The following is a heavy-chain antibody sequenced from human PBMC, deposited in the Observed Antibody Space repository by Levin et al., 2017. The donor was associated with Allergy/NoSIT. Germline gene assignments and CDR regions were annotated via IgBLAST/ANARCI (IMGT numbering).Heavy chain of an antibody. CDR3: AKEGEPYASSCLDF. V-gene: IGHV3-30*18. CDR1: GFIFSHYG. Sequence: PGGSLRLSCEASGFIFSHYGMKWVRQAPGKGLEWVAVISYDGRTTYYSDSVRGRFRISRDDSKHTLFLQMDSLTDEDTAVYYCAKEGEPYASSCLDFWGQGTLVSVAS. D-gene: IGHD2-2*01. CDR2: ISYDGRTT. J-gene: IGHJ1*01.